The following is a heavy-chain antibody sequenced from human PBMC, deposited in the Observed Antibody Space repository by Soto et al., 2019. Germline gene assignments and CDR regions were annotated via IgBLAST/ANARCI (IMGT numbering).Heavy chain of an antibody. Sequence: SLSLSCTASGFTFGDYAMSWFRQAPGKGLEWVGFIRSKAYGGTTEYAASVKGRFTISRDDSKSIAYLQMNSLKTEDTAVYYCTREDRYYDYVWGSYLTDAFDIWGQGTMVTVSS. CDR1: GFTFGDYA. J-gene: IGHJ3*02. V-gene: IGHV3-49*03. D-gene: IGHD3-16*02. CDR3: TREDRYYDYVWGSYLTDAFDI. CDR2: IRSKAYGGTT.